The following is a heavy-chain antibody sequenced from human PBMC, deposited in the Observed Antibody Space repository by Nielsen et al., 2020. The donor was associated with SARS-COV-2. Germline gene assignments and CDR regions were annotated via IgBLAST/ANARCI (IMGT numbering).Heavy chain of an antibody. V-gene: IGHV4-39*01. CDR2: IYYSGTT. CDR3: ARSGPRRNNAFDI. D-gene: IGHD1-26*01. J-gene: IGHJ3*02. CDR1: GGSFSSNSYY. Sequence: GSLRLSCTVSGGSFSSNSYYWGWIRQPPGKGLEWTASIYYSGTTYYNPSLKSRVAISIDTSKNQFSLKVTSVTAADTAVYYCARSGPRRNNAFDIWGQGSMVTVSS.